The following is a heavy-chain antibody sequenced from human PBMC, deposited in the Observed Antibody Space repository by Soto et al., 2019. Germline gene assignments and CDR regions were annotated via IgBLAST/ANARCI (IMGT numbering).Heavy chain of an antibody. CDR2: INAGNGNT. CDR3: ARDSSYGDYPPSNFDY. Sequence: QVQLVQSGAEVKKPGASVKVSCKASGYTFTSYAMHWVRQAPGQRLEWMGWINAGNGNTKYSQKFQGRVTITRDTSASTAYMELSSLRSEDTAVYYCARDSSYGDYPPSNFDYWGQGTLVTVSS. V-gene: IGHV1-3*01. CDR1: GYTFTSYA. J-gene: IGHJ4*02. D-gene: IGHD4-17*01.